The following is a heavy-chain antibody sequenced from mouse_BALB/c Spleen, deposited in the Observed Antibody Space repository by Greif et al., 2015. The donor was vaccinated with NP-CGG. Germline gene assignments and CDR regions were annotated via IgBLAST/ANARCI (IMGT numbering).Heavy chain of an antibody. CDR3: ARLGLRRDYYAMDY. V-gene: IGHV1-9*01. J-gene: IGHJ4*01. D-gene: IGHD2-4*01. CDR1: GYTFSSYW. CDR2: ILPGSGST. Sequence: QVQLKESGAELMKPGASVKISCEATGYTFSSYWIEWVKQRPGHGLEWIGEILPGSGSTNYNEKFKGKATFTADTSSNTAYMQLSSLTSEDSAVYYCARLGLRRDYYAMDYWGQGTSVTVSS.